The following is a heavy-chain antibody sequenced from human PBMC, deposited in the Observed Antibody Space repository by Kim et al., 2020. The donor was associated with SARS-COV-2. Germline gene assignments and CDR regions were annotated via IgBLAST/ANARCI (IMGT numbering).Heavy chain of an antibody. J-gene: IGHJ4*02. CDR3: ARHEGDSSGYYYASFDY. CDR2: IYYSGST. D-gene: IGHD3-22*01. V-gene: IGHV4-39*01. Sequence: SETLSLTCTVSGGSISSSSYYWGWIRQPPGKGLEWIGSIYYSGSTYYNPSLKSRVTISVDTSKNQFSLKLSSVTAADTAVYYCARHEGDSSGYYYASFDYWGQGTLVTVSS. CDR1: GGSISSSSYY.